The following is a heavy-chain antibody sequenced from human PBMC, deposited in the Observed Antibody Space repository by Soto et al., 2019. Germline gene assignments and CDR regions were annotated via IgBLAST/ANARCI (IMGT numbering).Heavy chain of an antibody. J-gene: IGHJ6*02. CDR2: IYYSGST. CDR3: ARDGTMVRGVIYYYGMDV. D-gene: IGHD3-10*01. CDR1: GGSISSYY. Sequence: PSETLSLTCTVSGGSISSYYWSWIRQPPGKGLEWIGYIYYSGSTNYNPSLKSRVTISVDTSKNQFSLKLSSVTAADTAVYYCARDGTMVRGVIYYYGMDVWGQGTTVTVSS. V-gene: IGHV4-59*01.